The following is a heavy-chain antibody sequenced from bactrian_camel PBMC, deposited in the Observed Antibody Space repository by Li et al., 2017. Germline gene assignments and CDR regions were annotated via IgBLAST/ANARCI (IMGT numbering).Heavy chain of an antibody. CDR2: ISSVTTLT. CDR3: AVVKNPTKVRAAGVGSADFGY. CDR1: GSTPRC. Sequence: VQLVESGGGSVQAGGSLRLSCVASGSTPRCMAWFRQAPGKGLEWVSTISSVTTLTYYADSVKGRFTISKDNAKNTLYLQMDNLKPEDSGMYYCAVVKNPTKVRAAGVGSADFGYWGQGTQV. D-gene: IGHD5*01. V-gene: IGHV3S1*01. J-gene: IGHJ6*01.